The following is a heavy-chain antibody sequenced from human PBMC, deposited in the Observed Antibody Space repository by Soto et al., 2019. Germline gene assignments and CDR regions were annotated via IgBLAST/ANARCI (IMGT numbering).Heavy chain of an antibody. CDR2: ISAYNGNT. V-gene: IGHV1-18*01. Sequence: ASVEVSCKASGYTFTSYGISWVRRAPGQGLEWMGWISAYNGNTNYAQKLQGRVTMTTDTSKNTLYLQMNSLRTEDTAVYYCARDPTAVATYYFDNWGQGTLVNVSS. J-gene: IGHJ4*02. CDR3: ARDPTAVATYYFDN. CDR1: GYTFTSYG. D-gene: IGHD6-19*01.